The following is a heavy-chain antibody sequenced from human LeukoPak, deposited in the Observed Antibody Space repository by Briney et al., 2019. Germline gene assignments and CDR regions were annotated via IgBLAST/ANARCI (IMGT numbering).Heavy chain of an antibody. CDR3: VSPRGFSYGYFDY. CDR2: IYYSKNT. Sequence: SETLSLTCTDSAGSITSSSAYWGWIRQPPGKGLEWIGSIYYSKNTYYNPSLKSRVTISADSSKNHFSLTLGSVSATDTAVYYCVSPRGFSYGYFDYWGQGTLVTVSS. V-gene: IGHV4-39*01. J-gene: IGHJ4*02. D-gene: IGHD5-18*01. CDR1: AGSITSSSAY.